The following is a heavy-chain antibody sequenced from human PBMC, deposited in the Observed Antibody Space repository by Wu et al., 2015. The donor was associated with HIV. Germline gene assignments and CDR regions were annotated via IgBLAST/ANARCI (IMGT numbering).Heavy chain of an antibody. J-gene: IGHJ4*02. D-gene: IGHD2-2*01. V-gene: IGHV1-69*01. Sequence: QVQLVQSGAEVKKPGASVKVSCKASGYTFTSYYMHWVRQAPGQGLEWMGGIIPIFGTANYAQKFQGRVTITADESTSTAYMELSSLRSEDTAVYYCASARRIVVVPETFDYWGQGTLVTVSS. CDR2: IIPIFGTA. CDR3: ASARRIVVVPETFDY. CDR1: GYTFTSYY.